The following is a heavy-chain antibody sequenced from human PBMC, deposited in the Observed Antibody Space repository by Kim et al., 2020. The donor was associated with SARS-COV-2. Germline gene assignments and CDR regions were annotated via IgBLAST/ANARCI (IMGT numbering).Heavy chain of an antibody. V-gene: IGHV4-39*01. D-gene: IGHD3-22*01. CDR1: GDSISSSSYY. J-gene: IGHJ4*02. CDR2: MSYSGSA. CDR3: VRLLISGFYSRYFDH. Sequence: SETLSLTCSVSGDSISSSSYYWGWIRQPPGKGLEWIGSMSYSGSAYYSPSLKSRVTISVDTSKNQFSLKLRSVTAADTAVYYCVRLLISGFYSRYFDHWGQGTLVTVSS.